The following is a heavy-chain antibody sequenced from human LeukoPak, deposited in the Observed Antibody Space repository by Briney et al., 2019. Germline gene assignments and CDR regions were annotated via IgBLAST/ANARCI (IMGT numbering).Heavy chain of an antibody. CDR3: ARFIAAPYYFDY. D-gene: IGHD6-13*01. CDR1: GCTFSSYE. CDR2: ISSSRSYI. Sequence: GGSLRLSCAASGCTFSSYEMNWVRQAPGKGLEWVSFISSSRSYIYYADSVEGRFTISRDNAKNSLYLQMNSLRAEDTAVYYCARFIAAPYYFDYWGRGTLVTVSS. J-gene: IGHJ4*02. V-gene: IGHV3-21*01.